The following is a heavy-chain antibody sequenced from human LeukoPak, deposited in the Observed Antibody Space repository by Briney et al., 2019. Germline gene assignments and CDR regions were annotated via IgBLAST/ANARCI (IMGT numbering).Heavy chain of an antibody. V-gene: IGHV4-34*01. D-gene: IGHD4-17*01. CDR2: VNHSGYT. Sequence: PSETLSLTCDVSGVSFSTYYWSWIRQSPEKGLEWIGEVNHSGYTNYNPSVKGRVTISVDTSKNQFSLKLSSVTAADTAVYYCARQLYGSDYWGQGTLVTVSS. J-gene: IGHJ4*02. CDR3: ARQLYGSDY. CDR1: GVSFSTYY.